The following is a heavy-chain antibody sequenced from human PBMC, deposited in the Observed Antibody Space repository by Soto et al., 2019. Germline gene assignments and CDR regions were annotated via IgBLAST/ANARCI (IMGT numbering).Heavy chain of an antibody. Sequence: QVQLQESGPGLVKPSQTLSLTCTVSGGSISSGGYYWSWIRQHPGKGLEWIGYIYYSGSTYYNPSLKSRVTISVDTSKNQFSLKLSSVTAADTTVYYCARDQGGTVTTVGDYYYGMDVWGQGTTVTVSS. CDR1: GGSISSGGYY. J-gene: IGHJ6*02. CDR2: IYYSGST. CDR3: ARDQGGTVTTVGDYYYGMDV. D-gene: IGHD4-17*01. V-gene: IGHV4-31*03.